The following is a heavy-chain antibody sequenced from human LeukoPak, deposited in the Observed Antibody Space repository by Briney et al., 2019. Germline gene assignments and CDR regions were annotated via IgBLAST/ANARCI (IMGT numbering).Heavy chain of an antibody. CDR3: ARPSYGHYYFDY. CDR1: GGSFSGYY. V-gene: IGHV4-34*01. D-gene: IGHD5-18*01. J-gene: IGHJ4*02. Sequence: SETLSLTCAVYGGSFSGYYWSWIRQPPGKGLEWIGSIYYSGSTYYNPSLKSRVTISVDTSKNQFSLKLSSVTAADTAVYYCARPSYGHYYFDYWGQGTLVTVSS. CDR2: IYYSGST.